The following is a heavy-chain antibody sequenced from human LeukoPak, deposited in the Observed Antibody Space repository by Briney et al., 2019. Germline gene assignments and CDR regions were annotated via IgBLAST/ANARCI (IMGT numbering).Heavy chain of an antibody. D-gene: IGHD1-26*01. CDR2: ISSSSSYI. CDR3: ARDICCGSYDAFDI. J-gene: IGHJ3*02. V-gene: IGHV3-21*01. Sequence: PGGSLRLSCAASGFTFSSYSMNWVRQAPGKGLEWVSSISSSSSYIYYADSVKGRFTISRDNAKNSLYLQMNSLRAEDTAVYYCARDICCGSYDAFDIWGQGTMVTVSS. CDR1: GFTFSSYS.